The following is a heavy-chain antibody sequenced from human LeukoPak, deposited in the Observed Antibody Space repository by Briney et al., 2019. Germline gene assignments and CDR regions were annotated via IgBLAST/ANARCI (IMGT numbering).Heavy chain of an antibody. CDR1: GFTFDDYA. CDR3: AKDRKQWLGYVHY. D-gene: IGHD6-19*01. J-gene: IGHJ4*02. Sequence: GGSLRLSCAASGFTFDDYAMHWVRQAPGKGLEWVSGISWNSGSIGYADSVKGRFTNSRDNAKNSLYLQMNSLRAEDTALYYCAKDRKQWLGYVHYWGQGTLVTVSS. CDR2: ISWNSGSI. V-gene: IGHV3-9*01.